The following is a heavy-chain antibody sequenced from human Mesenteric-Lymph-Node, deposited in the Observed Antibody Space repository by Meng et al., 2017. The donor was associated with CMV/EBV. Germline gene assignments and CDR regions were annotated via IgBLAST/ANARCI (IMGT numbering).Heavy chain of an antibody. CDR2: VYSGGST. Sequence: GGSLRLSCAASGFTVSTNCMSWARQAPGKGLEWVSVVYSGGSTDYADSVKGRFTISRDNSKNTVYLQMNSLRVEDTAVYYCARDPVAGGAARPGAFDIWGQGTMVTVSS. V-gene: IGHV3-53*01. D-gene: IGHD6-6*01. CDR3: ARDPVAGGAARPGAFDI. J-gene: IGHJ3*02. CDR1: GFTVSTNC.